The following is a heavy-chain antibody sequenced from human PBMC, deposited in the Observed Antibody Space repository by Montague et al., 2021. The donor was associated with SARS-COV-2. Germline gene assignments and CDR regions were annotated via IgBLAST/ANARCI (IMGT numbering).Heavy chain of an antibody. CDR1: GDSVVGHRAR. CDR2: LHFRTKWNN. V-gene: IGHV6-1*01. CDR3: AREYPPPRWLGELDYYGMDV. Sequence: CAISGDSVVGHRARSDEHRQEPQSHPDFVGSLHFRTKWNNDYAVSVKSRITINPDTSKNQFSLQLNSVTPEDTAVYYCAREYPPPRWLGELDYYGMDVWGQGTTVIVSS. J-gene: IGHJ6*02. D-gene: IGHD3-10*01.